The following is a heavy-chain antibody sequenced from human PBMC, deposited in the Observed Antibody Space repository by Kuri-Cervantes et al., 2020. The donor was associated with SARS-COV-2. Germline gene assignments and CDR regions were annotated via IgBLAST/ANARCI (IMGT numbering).Heavy chain of an antibody. D-gene: IGHD3-3*01. J-gene: IGHJ5*02. Sequence: ASVKVSCKASGYTFTSYYMHWVRQAPGQGLEWMGIINPSGGSTSYAQKFQGRVTMTRDTSTSTVYMELSSLRSEDTAVYYCARADFYYDFWSGYYIGDWAGTGNNWFDPWGQGTLVTVSS. V-gene: IGHV1-46*01. CDR1: GYTFTSYY. CDR3: ARADFYYDFWSGYYIGDWAGTGNNWFDP. CDR2: INPSGGST.